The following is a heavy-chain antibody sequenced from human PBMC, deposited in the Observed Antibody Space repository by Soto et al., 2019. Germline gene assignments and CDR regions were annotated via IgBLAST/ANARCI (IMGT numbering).Heavy chain of an antibody. CDR3: AKLRGDYTVYDH. Sequence: PVGSLRLSCAPSGFTFSNYWMSWVRQTPGQGLEWVASIKQDGSVKKYVDSVKGRFTISRDNAEKSLHLQMNSLRAEDTAVYYCAKLRGDYTVYDHWGQGARVTVSS. D-gene: IGHD4-17*01. CDR2: IKQDGSVK. J-gene: IGHJ4*02. CDR1: GFTFSNYW. V-gene: IGHV3-7*03.